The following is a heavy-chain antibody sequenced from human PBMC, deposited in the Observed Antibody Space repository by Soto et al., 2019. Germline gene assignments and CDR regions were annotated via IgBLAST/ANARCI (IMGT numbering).Heavy chain of an antibody. CDR2: IYYSGST. V-gene: IGHV4-31*03. J-gene: IGHJ6*02. CDR3: ARGGEPYYDFWSGYSNGMDV. CDR1: GGSISSGGYY. Sequence: SETMSLTCTVSGGSISSGGYYWSWIRQHPGKGLEWIGYIYYSGSTYYNPSLKSRVTIPVDTSKNQFSLKLSSVTAADTAVYYCARGGEPYYDFWSGYSNGMDVWGQGTTVTVSS. D-gene: IGHD3-3*01.